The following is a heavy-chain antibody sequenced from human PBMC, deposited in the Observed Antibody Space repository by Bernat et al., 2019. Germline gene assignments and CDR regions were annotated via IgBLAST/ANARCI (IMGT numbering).Heavy chain of an antibody. Sequence: QMQLVESGGGVVQPGRSLRLSCAASGFSFNSYAMHWVRQAPGKGLEWVAIIWYDGSNEYYADSVKGRFTISRDNSKNTLHLQMNSLRAEDTAVYYCARGRFCSGGNCPQYYFDYWGQGTLVTSPQ. V-gene: IGHV3-33*01. CDR1: GFSFNSYA. J-gene: IGHJ4*02. CDR2: IWYDGSNE. CDR3: ARGRFCSGGNCPQYYFDY. D-gene: IGHD2-15*01.